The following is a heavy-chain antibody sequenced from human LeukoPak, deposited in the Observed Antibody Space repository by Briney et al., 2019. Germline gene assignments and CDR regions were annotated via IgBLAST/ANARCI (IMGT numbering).Heavy chain of an antibody. CDR1: RGSISSYY. Sequence: PSETLSLTCTVSRGSISSYYWSWVRQPPGKGLEWIGYIDYSGSTNYNPSLKSRVTMSVDTSKNQFSLKLSSVTAADTAVYYCARLASSGWSHCDYWGQGTLVTVSS. CDR3: ARLASSGWSHCDY. D-gene: IGHD6-19*01. J-gene: IGHJ4*02. CDR2: IDYSGST. V-gene: IGHV4-59*01.